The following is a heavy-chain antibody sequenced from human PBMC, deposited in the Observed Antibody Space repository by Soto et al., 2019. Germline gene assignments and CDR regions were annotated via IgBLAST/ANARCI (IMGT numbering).Heavy chain of an antibody. CDR2: ISSSGSTI. D-gene: IGHD3-9*01. Sequence: GGSLRLSCAASGFTFSDYYMSWIRQAPGKGLEWVSYISSSGSTIYYADSVKGRFTISRDNAKNSLYLQMNSLRAEDTAVYYCARDLGGNYDILTGSPGAFDIWGQGTMVTVSS. V-gene: IGHV3-11*01. CDR1: GFTFSDYY. CDR3: ARDLGGNYDILTGSPGAFDI. J-gene: IGHJ3*02.